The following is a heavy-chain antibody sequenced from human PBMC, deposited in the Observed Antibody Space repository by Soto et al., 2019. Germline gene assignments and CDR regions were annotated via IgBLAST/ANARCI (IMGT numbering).Heavy chain of an antibody. CDR2: TDPVGSST. V-gene: IGHV5-10-1*01. CDR3: ARQGKIVPTAIDISSMDV. D-gene: IGHD2-8*01. J-gene: IGHJ6*02. CDR1: GLNVTSYW. Sequence: PGEPNRDSYKGSGLNVTSYWSSWMSKKNGKGLAWLRRTDPVGSSTIYSPSFQGHVTISNDKSFTTVYLQWDTLKASDTATYYSARQGKIVPTAIDISSMDVWGQGTTVTVSS.